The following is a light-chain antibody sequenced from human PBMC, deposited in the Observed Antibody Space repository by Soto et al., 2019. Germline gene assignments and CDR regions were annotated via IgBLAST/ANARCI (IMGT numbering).Light chain of an antibody. CDR3: QQSYTTPFT. Sequence: DIQMTQSPSSLSAFVGDRVTITCRTSQTIRSSLNWYQQKPGKAPKLLIFTASSLQSGVPSRFSGSGSGTVFTLTISSLQPEDVVTYYCQQSYTTPFTFGPGTKVDIK. V-gene: IGKV1-39*01. J-gene: IGKJ3*01. CDR1: QTIRSS. CDR2: TAS.